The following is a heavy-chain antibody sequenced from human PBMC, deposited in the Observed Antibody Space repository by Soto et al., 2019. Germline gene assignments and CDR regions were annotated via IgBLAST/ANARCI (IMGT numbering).Heavy chain of an antibody. J-gene: IGHJ4*02. V-gene: IGHV1-3*01. CDR2: INAGNGNT. CDR3: ARDGIKYYYGSGSYSTPPGYFDY. CDR1: GYTFTSYA. Sequence: ASVKVSCKASGYTFTSYAMHWVRQAPGQRLEWMGWINAGNGNTKYSQKFQGRVTITRDTSASTAYMELSSLRSEDTAVYYCARDGIKYYYGSGSYSTPPGYFDYWGQGALLTVSS. D-gene: IGHD3-10*01.